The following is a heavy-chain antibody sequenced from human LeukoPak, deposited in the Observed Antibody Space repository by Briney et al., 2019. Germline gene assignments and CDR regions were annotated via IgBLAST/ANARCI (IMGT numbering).Heavy chain of an antibody. CDR2: IYPGGSDT. D-gene: IGHD2-2*03. CDR1: GYSFTSYW. CDR3: ARRNDGYCSSTSCPSPFDY. J-gene: IGHJ4*02. Sequence: GESLKISCKGSGYSFTSYWIGWVRQMPGKGLEWMGIIYPGGSDTRYSPSFQGQVTISADKSISTAYLQWSSLKASDTAMYYCARRNDGYCSSTSCPSPFDYWGQGTLVTVSS. V-gene: IGHV5-51*01.